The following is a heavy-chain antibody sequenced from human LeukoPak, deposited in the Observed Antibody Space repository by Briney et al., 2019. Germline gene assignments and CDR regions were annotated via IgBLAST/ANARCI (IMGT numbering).Heavy chain of an antibody. D-gene: IGHD2-15*01. CDR2: ISSSSSYI. CDR1: GFTFSSYS. J-gene: IGHJ4*02. CDR3: ASSYCSGGSCYECYFDY. Sequence: GGSLRLSCAASGFTFSSYSMNWVRQAPGKGLEWVSSISSSSSYIYYADSVKGRFTISRDNAKNSLYLQMNSLRAEDTAVYYCASSYCSGGSCYECYFDYWGQGTLVTVSS. V-gene: IGHV3-21*01.